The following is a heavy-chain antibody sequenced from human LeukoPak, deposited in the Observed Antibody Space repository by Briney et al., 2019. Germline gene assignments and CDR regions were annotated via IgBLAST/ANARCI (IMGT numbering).Heavy chain of an antibody. Sequence: GGSLRLSCAASGFTFSSYTMNWVRQAPGKGPEGVSSISSGGSYIYYADSVKGRFTVSRDHAKNSLYLQMNSLRAEDTAVYYCARGGGYCGGDCYGIDYWGQGTLVTVSS. D-gene: IGHD2-21*01. CDR3: ARGGGYCGGDCYGIDY. CDR2: ISSGGSYI. CDR1: GFTFSSYT. V-gene: IGHV3-21*01. J-gene: IGHJ4*02.